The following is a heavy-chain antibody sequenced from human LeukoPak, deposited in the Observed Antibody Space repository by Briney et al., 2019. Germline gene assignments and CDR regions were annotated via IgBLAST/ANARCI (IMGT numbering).Heavy chain of an antibody. V-gene: IGHV4-61*01. J-gene: IGHJ4*02. CDR2: ISYSGTT. CDR3: ARGDDSSGYPHLFDD. Sequence: PGTVSLTRTLCSGSLCSGSYYWRWVRQPPGGGMGWLGYISYSGTTNYNPSLKSRSTMSLDTPKNQFIFKLTAMNPTDPAVYSSARGDDSSGYPHLFDDWGQGTLVTVSS. D-gene: IGHD3-22*01. CDR1: SGSLCSGSYY.